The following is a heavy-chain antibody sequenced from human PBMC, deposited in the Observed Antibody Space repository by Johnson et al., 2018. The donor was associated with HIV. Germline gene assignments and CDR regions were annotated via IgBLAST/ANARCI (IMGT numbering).Heavy chain of an antibody. CDR2: INWNGGST. Sequence: VQLVESGGGVVRPGGSLRLSCAASGFTFDDYGMNWVRQVPGKGLEWVSGINWNGGSTGYADSVKGRFTISRDNAKKSLYLQMNRLRAEDTAGYSCVRTIVRYSGSRGAFDIWGQGTMVTVSS. CDR3: VRTIVRYSGSRGAFDI. D-gene: IGHD1-26*01. V-gene: IGHV3-20*04. CDR1: GFTFDDYG. J-gene: IGHJ3*02.